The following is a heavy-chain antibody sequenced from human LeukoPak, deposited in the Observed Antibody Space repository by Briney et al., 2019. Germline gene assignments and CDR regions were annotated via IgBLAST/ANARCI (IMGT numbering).Heavy chain of an antibody. V-gene: IGHV3-15*01. CDR3: TTERVIVVVPAASSQLNFDY. D-gene: IGHD2-2*01. Sequence: GGSLRLSCAASGFTFSNAWMSWVRQAPGKGLEWVDRIKSKTDGGTTDYAAPVKGRFTISRDDSKNTLYLQMNSLKTEDTAVYYCTTERVIVVVPAASSQLNFDYWGQGTLVTVSS. CDR2: IKSKTDGGTT. J-gene: IGHJ4*02. CDR1: GFTFSNAW.